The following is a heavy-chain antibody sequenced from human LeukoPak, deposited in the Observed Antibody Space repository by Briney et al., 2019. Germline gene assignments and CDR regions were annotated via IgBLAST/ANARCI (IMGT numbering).Heavy chain of an antibody. J-gene: IGHJ1*01. CDR1: GGSFSGYY. Sequence: SETLSLTCAVYGGSFSGYYWSWIRQPPGKGLEWIGEINHSGSTNYNPSLKSRVTISVDTSKNQFSLKLSSVTAADTAVYYCASGNYYDSSRTSEYFQHWGQGTLVTVSS. CDR3: ASGNYYDSSRTSEYFQH. V-gene: IGHV4-34*01. CDR2: INHSGST. D-gene: IGHD3-22*01.